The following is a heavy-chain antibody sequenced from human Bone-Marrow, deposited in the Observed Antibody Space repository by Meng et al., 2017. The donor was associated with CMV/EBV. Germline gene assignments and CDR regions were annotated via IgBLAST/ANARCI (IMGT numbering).Heavy chain of an antibody. J-gene: IGHJ6*02. Sequence: GGSLRLSCAASGFAFSNYNMNWVRQAPGKGLEWVSSISSSSSYIYYADSVKGRFTISRDNAKNSLYLQMNSLRAEDTAVYYCARVNRGGSSSFGRAGGYYYYGMDVWGQGTTVTVSS. CDR1: GFAFSNYN. CDR2: ISSSSSYI. D-gene: IGHD6-6*01. CDR3: ARVNRGGSSSFGRAGGYYYYGMDV. V-gene: IGHV3-21*01.